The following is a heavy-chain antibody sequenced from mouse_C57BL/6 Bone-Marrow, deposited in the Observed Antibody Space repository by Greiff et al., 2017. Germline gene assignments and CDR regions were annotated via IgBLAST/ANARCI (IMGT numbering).Heavy chain of an antibody. CDR2: IWSGGST. CDR3: ASSYSNWYFDV. CDR1: GFSLTSYG. V-gene: IGHV2-2*01. J-gene: IGHJ1*03. D-gene: IGHD2-5*01. Sequence: VKLVESGPGLVQPSQSLSITCTVSGFSLTSYGVHWVRQSPGKGLEWLGVIWSGGSTDYNAAFISRLSISKDNSKSQVFFKMNSLQADDTAIYYCASSYSNWYFDVWGTGTTVTVSS.